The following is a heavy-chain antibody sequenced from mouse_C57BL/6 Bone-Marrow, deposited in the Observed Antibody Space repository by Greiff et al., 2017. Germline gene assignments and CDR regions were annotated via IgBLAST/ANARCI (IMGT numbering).Heavy chain of an antibody. J-gene: IGHJ4*01. CDR1: GYTFTSYW. D-gene: IGHD1-1*01. V-gene: IGHV1-7*01. Sequence: VQLQQSGAELAKPGASVKLSCKASGYTFTSYWMHWVKQRPGQGLAWIGYLNPSSGYTKYNQKFKDKATLTADKSSSTAYMQLRSLTSEDSAVCYCSSEEEYDSSIYYYAMDYWGQGTSVTVSS. CDR3: SSEEEYDSSIYYYAMDY. CDR2: LNPSSGYT.